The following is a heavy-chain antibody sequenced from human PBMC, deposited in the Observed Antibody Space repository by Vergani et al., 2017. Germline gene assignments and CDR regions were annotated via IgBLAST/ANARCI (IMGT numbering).Heavy chain of an antibody. CDR2: ISSSSSYI. J-gene: IGHJ2*01. Sequence: EVQLVESGGGLVKPGGSLRLSCAASGFTFSSYSMNWVRQAPGKGLEWVSSISSSSSYIYYADSVKGRFTISRDNAKNSLYLQMNSLRAEDTAVYYCARVGSGVVVAATPDWYFDLWGRGTLVTVSS. CDR1: GFTFSSYS. V-gene: IGHV3-21*01. CDR3: ARVGSGVVVAATPDWYFDL. D-gene: IGHD2-15*01.